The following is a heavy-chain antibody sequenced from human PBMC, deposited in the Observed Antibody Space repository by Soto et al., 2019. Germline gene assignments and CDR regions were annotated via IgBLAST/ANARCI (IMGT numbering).Heavy chain of an antibody. CDR2: IIPIFGTA. Sequence: SVKVSCKASGGTFSSYAISWVRQAPGQGLEWMGGIIPIFGTANYAQKFQGRVTITADESTSTAYMELSSLRSEDTAVYYCARRPEMATIYFDYWGQGTLVTVSS. CDR3: ARRPEMATIYFDY. D-gene: IGHD5-12*01. V-gene: IGHV1-69*13. J-gene: IGHJ4*02. CDR1: GGTFSSYA.